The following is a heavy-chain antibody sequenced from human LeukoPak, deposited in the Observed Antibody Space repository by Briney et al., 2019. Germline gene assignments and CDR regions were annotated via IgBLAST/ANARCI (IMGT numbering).Heavy chain of an antibody. CDR1: GGSFSGYY. D-gene: IGHD3-22*01. V-gene: IGHV4-34*01. CDR3: TRLGFDSSGIGAYAFDI. J-gene: IGHJ3*02. Sequence: SETLSLTCAVYGGSFSGYYWSWIRQPPGKGLEWIGSIYYSGSTYYNPSLKSRVTISVDTSKNHFSLKLSSVTAADTAVYYCTRLGFDSSGIGAYAFDIWGQGTVVTVSS. CDR2: IYYSGST.